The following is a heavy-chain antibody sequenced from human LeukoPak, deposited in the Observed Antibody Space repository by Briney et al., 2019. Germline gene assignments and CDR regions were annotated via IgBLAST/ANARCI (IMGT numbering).Heavy chain of an antibody. Sequence: GASVKVSCKASGYTFPNCGLSWVRQAPGLGLEWMGWISGYNGDTNYAQQVQGRVTMTTDTSTRTAHMELRSLRSDDTAVYYCARDPFGDYGDLPYFDYWGQGTLVTVSS. V-gene: IGHV1-18*01. CDR2: ISGYNGDT. J-gene: IGHJ4*02. CDR1: GYTFPNCG. D-gene: IGHD4-17*01. CDR3: ARDPFGDYGDLPYFDY.